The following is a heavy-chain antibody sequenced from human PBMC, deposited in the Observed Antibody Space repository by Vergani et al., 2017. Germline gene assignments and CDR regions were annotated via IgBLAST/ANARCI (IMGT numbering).Heavy chain of an antibody. CDR1: GFTSSYYG. J-gene: IGHJ1*01. V-gene: IGHV3-30*03. Sequence: QVHLVESGGGVVQPGRSLRLPCVVSGFTSSYYGMHWVRQAPGKGLEWVAVISYDGTQKYYADSVKGRITISRDNSKSTLYLQMNSLRTEDTAVYYCATKSCGTPGCQIGYFREWGQGTLVTVSS. CDR2: ISYDGTQK. CDR3: ATKSCGTPGCQIGYFRE. D-gene: IGHD1-1*01.